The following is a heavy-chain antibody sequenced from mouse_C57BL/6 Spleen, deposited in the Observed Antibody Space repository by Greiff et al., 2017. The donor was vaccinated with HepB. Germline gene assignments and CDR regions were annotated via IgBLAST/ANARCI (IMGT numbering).Heavy chain of an antibody. V-gene: IGHV1-15*01. CDR2: IDPETGGT. CDR1: GYTFTDYE. J-gene: IGHJ2*01. CDR3: RGLRPRRGYFDY. D-gene: IGHD2-2*01. Sequence: QVQLQQSGAELVRPGASVTLSCKASGYTFTDYEMHWVKQTPVHGLEWIGAIDPETGGTAYNQKFKGKAILTADKSSSTAYMELRSLTSEDSAVYYCRGLRPRRGYFDYWGQGTTLTVSS.